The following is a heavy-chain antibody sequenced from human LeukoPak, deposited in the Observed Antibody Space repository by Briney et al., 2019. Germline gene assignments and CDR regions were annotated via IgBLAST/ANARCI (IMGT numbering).Heavy chain of an antibody. V-gene: IGHV4-59*12. CDR2: ISQSGNS. J-gene: IGHJ3*02. CDR1: GGSISSYY. Sequence: PSETLSLTCTVSGGSISSYYWSWIRQPPGKGLEWIGYISQSGNSYFTPSLKSRATISVDRSKNHFSLTLISVTAADTAVYYCARGGYDNSGSFGSFDAFDIWGQGTMVTVSS. CDR3: ARGGYDNSGSFGSFDAFDI. D-gene: IGHD3-22*01.